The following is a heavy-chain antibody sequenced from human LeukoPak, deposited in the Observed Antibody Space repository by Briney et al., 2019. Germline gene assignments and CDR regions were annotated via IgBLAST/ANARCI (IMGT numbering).Heavy chain of an antibody. CDR3: ARGPRRLTYYYDSSGSFDY. CDR1: GGSFSGYY. D-gene: IGHD3-22*01. V-gene: IGHV4-34*01. J-gene: IGHJ4*02. Sequence: PSETLSLTCAVYGGSFSGYYWSWIRQPPGKGLEWIGEINHSGSTNYNPSLKSRVTISVDTSKNQFSLKLSSVTAADTAVYYCARGPRRLTYYYDSSGSFDYWGQGTLVTVSS. CDR2: INHSGST.